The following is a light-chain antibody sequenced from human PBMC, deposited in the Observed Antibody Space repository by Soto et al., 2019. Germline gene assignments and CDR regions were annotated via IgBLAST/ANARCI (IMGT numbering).Light chain of an antibody. V-gene: IGKV3-11*01. J-gene: IGKJ4*01. CDR2: DAS. CDR3: QQRNNWPPAT. CDR1: QSVGRH. Sequence: EIVSTQSPATLSLSPGERATLSCRASQSVGRHLAWYQQKPGQAPRLLIYDASNRATGVPARFSGSGSGTDFTLSISSLEPEDFAVYYCQQRNNWPPATFGGGTKVEIK.